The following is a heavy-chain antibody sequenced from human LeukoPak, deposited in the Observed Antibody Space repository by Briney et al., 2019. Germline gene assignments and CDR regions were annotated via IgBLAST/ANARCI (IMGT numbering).Heavy chain of an antibody. V-gene: IGHV3-23*01. J-gene: IGHJ4*02. CDR2: ISGSGGST. CDR1: GFTFSSYG. CDR3: AKDSRRTREAFDY. Sequence: PGGSLRLSCAASGFTFSSYGMSWVRQAPGKGLEWVSAISGSGGSTYYADSVKGRFTISRDNSKNTLYLQMNSLRAEDTAVYYCAKDSRRTREAFDYWGQGTLVTVSS. D-gene: IGHD1-14*01.